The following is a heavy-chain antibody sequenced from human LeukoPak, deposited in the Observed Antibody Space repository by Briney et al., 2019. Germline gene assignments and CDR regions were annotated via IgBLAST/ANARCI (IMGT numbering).Heavy chain of an antibody. V-gene: IGHV4-31*03. D-gene: IGHD3-10*01. J-gene: IGHJ3*02. CDR1: GGSISSGGYY. CDR2: IYYSGST. CDR3: ARGHRYYGSGSPDAFDI. Sequence: SQTLSLTCTVSGGSISSGGYYWSWIRQHPGKGLEWIGCIYYSGSTYYNPSLKSRVTISVDTSKNQFSLKLSSVTAADTAVYYCARGHRYYGSGSPDAFDIWGQGTMVTVSS.